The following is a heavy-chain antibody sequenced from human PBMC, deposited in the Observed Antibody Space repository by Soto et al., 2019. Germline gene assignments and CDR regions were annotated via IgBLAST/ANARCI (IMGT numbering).Heavy chain of an antibody. J-gene: IGHJ4*02. CDR2: INAGNGNT. V-gene: IGHV1-3*01. D-gene: IGHD3-22*01. Sequence: GTSVKVSCKASGYTFTSYAMHWVRQAPGQRLEWMGWINAGNGNTKYSQKFQGRVTITRDTSASTAYMELSSLRSEDTAVYYCVGGYYDSSGYRLDYWGQGTLVTVSS. CDR3: VGGYYDSSGYRLDY. CDR1: GYTFTSYA.